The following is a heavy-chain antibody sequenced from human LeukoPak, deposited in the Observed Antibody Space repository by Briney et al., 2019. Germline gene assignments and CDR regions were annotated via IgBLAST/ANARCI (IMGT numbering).Heavy chain of an antibody. D-gene: IGHD3-10*01. CDR2: MSYSGST. CDR1: GGSISSSSYH. J-gene: IGHJ4*02. Sequence: SETLSLTCTVSGGSISSSSYHWGWIRQSPGEGLQWITSMSYSGSTYYNPSLKSRVTISVDTSKNQFSLKLSSVTAADTAVYYCARHRALWFGELLPGYYFDYWGQGTLVTVSS. CDR3: ARHRALWFGELLPGYYFDY. V-gene: IGHV4-39*01.